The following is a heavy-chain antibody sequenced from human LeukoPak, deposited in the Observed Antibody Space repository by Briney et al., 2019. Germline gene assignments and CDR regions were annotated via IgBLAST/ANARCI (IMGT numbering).Heavy chain of an antibody. CDR1: GFTFSSYS. CDR3: ARDYHTELWFGAYPSDY. Sequence: PGGSLRLSCAASGFTFSSYSMNWVRQAPGKGLEWVSSISSSSSYIYYADSVKGRFAISRDNAKNSLYLQMNSLRAEDTAVYYCARDYHTELWFGAYPSDYWGQGTLVTVSS. D-gene: IGHD3-10*01. CDR2: ISSSSSYI. J-gene: IGHJ4*02. V-gene: IGHV3-21*01.